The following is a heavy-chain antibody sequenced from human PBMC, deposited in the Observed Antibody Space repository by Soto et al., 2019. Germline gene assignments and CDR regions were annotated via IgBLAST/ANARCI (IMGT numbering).Heavy chain of an antibody. CDR2: IYYSGST. CDR3: ARSDGRY. V-gene: IGHV4-59*01. Sequence: PSEILSLTCTVSGGSISSYYWSWIRQPPGKGLEWIGYIYYSGSTNYNPSLKSRVTISVDTSKNQFSLKLSSVTAEDTAVYYCARSDGRYWGQGTLVTVSS. CDR1: GGSISSYY. J-gene: IGHJ4*02.